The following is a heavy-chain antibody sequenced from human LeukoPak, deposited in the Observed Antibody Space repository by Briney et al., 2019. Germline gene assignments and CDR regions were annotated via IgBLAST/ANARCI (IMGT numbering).Heavy chain of an antibody. CDR3: AREALGDYDIYHRLAY. CDR1: GDSVSSNSAG. CDR2: TYYRSKWYN. V-gene: IGHV6-1*01. J-gene: IGHJ4*02. Sequence: SQTLSLTCAISGDSVSSNSAGWNWIRQSPSRGLEWLGRTYYRSKWYNDYAVSVKSRITTNPDTSKNQFSLQLNSVTPEDTAVYYCAREALGDYDIYHRLAYWGQGTLVTVSS. D-gene: IGHD3-9*01.